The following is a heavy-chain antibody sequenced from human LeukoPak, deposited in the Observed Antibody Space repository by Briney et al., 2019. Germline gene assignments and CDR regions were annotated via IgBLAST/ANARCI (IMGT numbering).Heavy chain of an antibody. J-gene: IGHJ4*02. CDR2: IYSGGST. Sequence: GGSLRLSCAASGFTVSSNYMSWVRQAPGKGLEWVSVIYSGGSTYYADSVKCRFTISRDNSKNTLYLQMNSLRAEDTAVYYCARDPSYGSGSPYYFDYWGQGTLVTVSS. CDR3: ARDPSYGSGSPYYFDY. D-gene: IGHD3-10*01. V-gene: IGHV3-66*01. CDR1: GFTVSSNY.